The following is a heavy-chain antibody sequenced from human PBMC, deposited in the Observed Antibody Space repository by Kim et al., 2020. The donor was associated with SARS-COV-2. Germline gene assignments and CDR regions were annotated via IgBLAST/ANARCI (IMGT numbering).Heavy chain of an antibody. J-gene: IGHJ5*02. D-gene: IGHD3-22*01. CDR3: ARVLRGYYDSSGYYYPLGLDP. CDR2: IYYSGST. V-gene: IGHV4-31*03. Sequence: SETLSLTCTVSGGSISSGGYYWSWIRQHPGKGLEWIGYIYYSGSTYYNPSLKSRVTISVDTSKNQFSLKLSSVTAADTAVYYCARVLRGYYDSSGYYYPLGLDPWGQGTLVTVSS. CDR1: GGSISSGGYY.